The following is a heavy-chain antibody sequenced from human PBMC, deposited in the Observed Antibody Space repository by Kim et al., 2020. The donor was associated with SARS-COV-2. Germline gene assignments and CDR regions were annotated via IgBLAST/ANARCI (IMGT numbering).Heavy chain of an antibody. J-gene: IGHJ3*02. CDR2: IYYSGST. Sequence: SETLSLTCTVSGGSISSGGYYWSWIRQHPGKGLEWIGYIYYSGSTYYNPSLKSRVTISVDTSKNQFSLKLSSVTAADTAVYYCVARPGVYNWMDAYAFDIWGQGTMVTVSS. D-gene: IGHD1-20*01. CDR3: VARPGVYNWMDAYAFDI. V-gene: IGHV4-31*03. CDR1: GGSISSGGYY.